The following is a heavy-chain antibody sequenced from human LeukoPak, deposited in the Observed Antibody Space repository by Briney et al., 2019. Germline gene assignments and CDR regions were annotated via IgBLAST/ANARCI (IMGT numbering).Heavy chain of an antibody. J-gene: IGHJ4*02. CDR3: ERSPGYSYGPTTFDY. Sequence: PSETLRPSCTVSGASISSSAYYWVWIRQPPGKGLEWIGSIYYSGSTYYNPSLKSRVTISVDTSKNQFSLKLSSVTAADTAVYYCERSPGYSYGPTTFDYWGQGTMVTVSS. D-gene: IGHD5-18*01. CDR2: IYYSGST. CDR1: GASISSSAYY. V-gene: IGHV4-39*01.